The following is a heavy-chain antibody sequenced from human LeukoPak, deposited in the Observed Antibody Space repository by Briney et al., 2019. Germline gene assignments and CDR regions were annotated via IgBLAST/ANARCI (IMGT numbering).Heavy chain of an antibody. CDR3: AREAATISDY. CDR1: GGSISSYY. Sequence: SETLSLTCTVSGGSISSYYWSWIRQPPGKGLEWVGYIYRGGSPSYNPSLKSRVTISVDWSKNQFSLRLNSVTAADTAVYYCAREAATISDYWGQGTLVTVSS. CDR2: IYRGGSP. J-gene: IGHJ4*02. D-gene: IGHD5-12*01. V-gene: IGHV4-59*12.